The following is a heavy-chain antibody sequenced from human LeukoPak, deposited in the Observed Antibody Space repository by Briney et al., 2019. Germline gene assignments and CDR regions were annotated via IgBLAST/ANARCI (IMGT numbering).Heavy chain of an antibody. J-gene: IGHJ4*02. CDR2: IWYDGSGK. V-gene: IGHV3-33*01. Sequence: GGSLRLSCAASRFTFTDYGMHWVRQPPGTGLEGVALIWYDGSGKYYAASVKGRFTISRDNSKNTLYLQMNSLRAEDTAVYYCARDWCGGGSCYYFDHWGQGTLVTVSS. CDR1: RFTFTDYG. CDR3: ARDWCGGGSCYYFDH. D-gene: IGHD2-15*01.